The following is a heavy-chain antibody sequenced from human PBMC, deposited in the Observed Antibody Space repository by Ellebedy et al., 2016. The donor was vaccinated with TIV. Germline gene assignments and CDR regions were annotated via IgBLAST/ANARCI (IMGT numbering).Heavy chain of an antibody. CDR1: GFTLTSFA. V-gene: IGHV3-23*01. J-gene: IGHJ4*01. Sequence: GGSLRLXXAASGFTLTSFAMNWVRQAPGKGLEWVSVIGVSGDRTYYADSVKGRFTISRDKAKNTLSLQMNTLRVEDTAIYYCAKGGLTVTTSFDHWGQGTLVTVSS. CDR2: IGVSGDRT. CDR3: AKGGLTVTTSFDH. D-gene: IGHD4-17*01.